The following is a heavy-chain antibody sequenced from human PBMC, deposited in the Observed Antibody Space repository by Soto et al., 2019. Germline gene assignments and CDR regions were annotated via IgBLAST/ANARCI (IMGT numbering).Heavy chain of an antibody. V-gene: IGHV1-18*01. D-gene: IGHD3-22*01. J-gene: IGHJ4*02. CDR3: ARASSGY. CDR1: RYSKTSCS. Sequence: TSAKATCKESRYSKTSCSISWVRQAPGQGFEWMGWISAYNGNTNYAQKLQGRVTMTTDTSTSTAYMELRSLRSDDTAVYYCARASSGYWGQGTLVTVFS. CDR2: ISAYNGNT.